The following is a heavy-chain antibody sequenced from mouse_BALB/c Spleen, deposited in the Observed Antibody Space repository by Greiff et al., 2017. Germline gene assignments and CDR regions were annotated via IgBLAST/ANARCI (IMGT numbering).Heavy chain of an antibody. V-gene: IGHV5-9-3*01. D-gene: IGHD1-1*01. CDR1: GFTFSSYA. Sequence: EVKVVESGGGLVQPGGSRKLSCAASGFTFSSYAMSWVRQTPEKRLEWVATISSGGSYTYYPDSVKGRFTISRDNAKNTLYLQMSSLRSEDTAMYYCARYYYGSDWYFDVWGAGTTVTVSS. CDR3: ARYYYGSDWYFDV. J-gene: IGHJ1*01. CDR2: ISSGGSYT.